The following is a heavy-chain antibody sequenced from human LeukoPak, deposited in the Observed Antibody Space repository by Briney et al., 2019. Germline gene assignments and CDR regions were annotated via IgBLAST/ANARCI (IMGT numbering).Heavy chain of an antibody. CDR2: ISYDGSNK. CDR1: GFTFSSYA. Sequence: GSLRLSCAASGFTFSSYAMHWVRQAPGKGLEWVAVISYDGSNKYYADSVKGRFTISRDNSKNTLYLQMNSLRAEDTAVYYCARSSGNYYDSSGYYYFDYWGQGTLVTVSS. V-gene: IGHV3-30*04. CDR3: ARSSGNYYDSSGYYYFDY. D-gene: IGHD3-22*01. J-gene: IGHJ4*02.